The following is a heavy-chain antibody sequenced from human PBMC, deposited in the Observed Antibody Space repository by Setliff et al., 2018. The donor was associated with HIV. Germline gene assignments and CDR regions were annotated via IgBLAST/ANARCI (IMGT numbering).Heavy chain of an antibody. J-gene: IGHJ4*01. D-gene: IGHD6-13*01. CDR1: GFMFGTNW. CDR2: INQDGSDK. CDR3: ARGGASSLPLDY. V-gene: IGHV3-7*01. Sequence: GGSLRLSCEASGFMFGTNWVSWVRQAPGKGPEWLANINQDGSDKYYMYSVKGRLTISRDNAKNSLYLQMNSLRADDTAIYYCARGGASSLPLDYWGHGTLVTVSS.